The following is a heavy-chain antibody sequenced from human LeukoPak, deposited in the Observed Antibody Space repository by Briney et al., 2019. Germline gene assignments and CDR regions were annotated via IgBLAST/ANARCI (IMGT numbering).Heavy chain of an antibody. CDR2: ISGSGGST. Sequence: GGSLRLSCAASGFTFSSYAMSWVRQAPGKGLEWVSAISGSGGSTYYADSVKGRFTISRDNSKNTLYLQMNSLRAEDTAVYYCAKGRVVHSSWGEYFQHWGQGTLVTVSS. D-gene: IGHD6-13*01. CDR3: AKGRVVHSSWGEYFQH. J-gene: IGHJ1*01. V-gene: IGHV3-23*01. CDR1: GFTFSSYA.